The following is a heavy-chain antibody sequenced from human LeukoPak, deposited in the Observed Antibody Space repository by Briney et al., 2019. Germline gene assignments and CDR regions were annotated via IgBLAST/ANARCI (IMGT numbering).Heavy chain of an antibody. D-gene: IGHD3-16*01. V-gene: IGHV3-66*01. J-gene: IGHJ5*02. Sequence: GGSLRLSCAASGFTFSSYSMNWVRQAPGKGLEWVSVIYSGGSTYYADSVKGRFTISRDNSKNTLYLQMNSLRAEDTAVYYCARDGGRLSWFDPWGQGTLVTVSS. CDR2: IYSGGST. CDR1: GFTFSSYS. CDR3: ARDGGRLSWFDP.